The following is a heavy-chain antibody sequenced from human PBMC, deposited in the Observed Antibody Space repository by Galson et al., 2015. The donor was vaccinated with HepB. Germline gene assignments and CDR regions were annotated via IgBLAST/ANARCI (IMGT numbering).Heavy chain of an antibody. D-gene: IGHD1-26*01. V-gene: IGHV3-30*04. CDR3: APGTTTSSPRNIVGAHSF. J-gene: IGHJ4*02. Sequence: SLRLSCAASGFTFSSYAMHWVRQAPGKGLEWVAAISSGGRNEYYADSVKGRFTISRDNSNNTLYLQMNSLRAEDTAVYYCAPGTTTSSPRNIVGAHSFWGQGTLVTVSS. CDR1: GFTFSSYA. CDR2: ISSGGRNE.